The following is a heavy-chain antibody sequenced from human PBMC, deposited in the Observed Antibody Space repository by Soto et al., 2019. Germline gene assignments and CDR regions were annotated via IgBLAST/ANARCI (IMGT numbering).Heavy chain of an antibody. Sequence: PSATLALTCTFSGASISSSRSYWGWVRQPPGKGLEWIVSFYYTGGTYSTYYNPSLKSRVTISVDTSKSQFSLNLRSVTAADTAVYYCASPRQGNYDFLSGYYALDYWGQGTLVTVSS. D-gene: IGHD3-3*01. CDR2: FYYTGGT. V-gene: IGHV4-39*01. CDR3: ASPRQGNYDFLSGYYALDY. J-gene: IGHJ4*02. CDR1: GASISSSRSY.